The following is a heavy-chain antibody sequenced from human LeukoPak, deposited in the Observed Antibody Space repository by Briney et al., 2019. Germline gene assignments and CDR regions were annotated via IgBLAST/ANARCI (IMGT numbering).Heavy chain of an antibody. CDR3: ARGVLWYYYDSSGPNYFDY. J-gene: IGHJ4*02. D-gene: IGHD3-22*01. CDR1: GGSFSGYY. Sequence: RTSETLSLTCAVYGGSFSGYYWSWIRQPPGKGLEWIGEINHSGSTNYNPSLKSRVTISVDTSKNQFSLKLSSVTAADTAVYYCARGVLWYYYDSSGPNYFDYWGQGTLVTVSS. V-gene: IGHV4-34*01. CDR2: INHSGST.